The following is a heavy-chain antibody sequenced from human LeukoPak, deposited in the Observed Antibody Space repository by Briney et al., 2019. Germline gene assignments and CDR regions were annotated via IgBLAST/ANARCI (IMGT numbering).Heavy chain of an antibody. Sequence: ASVKVSCKASGYTFTGYYMHWVRQAPGQGLEWMGWINPNSGGTSYAQKFQGRVTMTRDTSISTAYMELSRLRSDDTAVYYCARVLEPTGTVDYWGQGTLVTVSS. D-gene: IGHD1-1*01. V-gene: IGHV1-2*02. CDR1: GYTFTGYY. J-gene: IGHJ4*02. CDR3: ARVLEPTGTVDY. CDR2: INPNSGGT.